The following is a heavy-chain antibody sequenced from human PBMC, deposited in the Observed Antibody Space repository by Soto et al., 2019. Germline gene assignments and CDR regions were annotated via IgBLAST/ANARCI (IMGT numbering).Heavy chain of an antibody. V-gene: IGHV3-53*01. CDR3: ASDNYYDSSGSRDY. CDR2: IYSGGST. CDR1: GFTVSSNY. J-gene: IGHJ4*02. D-gene: IGHD3-22*01. Sequence: PGGSLRLSCAASGFTVSSNYMSWVRQAPGKGLEWVSVIYSGGSTYYADSVKGRFTISRDNSKNTLYLQMNSLRAEDTAVYYCASDNYYDSSGSRDYWGQGTQVTVSS.